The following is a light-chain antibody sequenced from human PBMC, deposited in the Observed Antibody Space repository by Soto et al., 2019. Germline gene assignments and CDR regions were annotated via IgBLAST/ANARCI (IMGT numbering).Light chain of an antibody. CDR1: QSVSSN. V-gene: IGKV3-15*01. CDR3: QQYNNWPLT. J-gene: IGKJ4*01. Sequence: EIVMTQSQATLSVSPGESATLSCRASQSVSSNLAWYQQKPGQAPRLLIYGASTRATGIPARFSGSGSGTEFTLTISSLQSEDFAVYYCQQYNNWPLTFGGGTKVDIK. CDR2: GAS.